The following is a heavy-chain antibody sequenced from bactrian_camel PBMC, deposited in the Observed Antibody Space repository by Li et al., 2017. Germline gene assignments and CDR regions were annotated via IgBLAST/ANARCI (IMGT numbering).Heavy chain of an antibody. J-gene: IGHJ4*01. Sequence: HVQLVESGGGSVQPGGSLRLSCGASGHTYSSNCMGWFRQAPGKERERLGEIDGNGWTDYGDSVKGRATISLDDAKNTLYLQINSLKPVDTAMYYCAARRGRYCYPALSESSVNYWGQGTQVTVS. CDR1: GHTYSSNC. V-gene: IGHV3S53*01. D-gene: IGHD2*01. CDR2: IDGNGWT. CDR3: AARRGRYCYPALSESSVNY.